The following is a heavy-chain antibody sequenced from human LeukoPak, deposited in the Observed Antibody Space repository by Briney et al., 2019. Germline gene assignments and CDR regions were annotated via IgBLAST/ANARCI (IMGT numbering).Heavy chain of an antibody. D-gene: IGHD6-19*01. CDR3: ARLPNYTTGWLNWFDP. CDR2: ISASGNST. J-gene: IGHJ5*02. V-gene: IGHV3-23*01. CDR1: GFTFSSYA. Sequence: GGSLRLSCAASGFTFSSYAMSWVRQAPGKGLEWVSGISASGNSTYYAVSVKGRFTISRDNSKNTLYLRMNSLRAEDTALYYCARLPNYTTGWLNWFDPWGQGTLVTVSS.